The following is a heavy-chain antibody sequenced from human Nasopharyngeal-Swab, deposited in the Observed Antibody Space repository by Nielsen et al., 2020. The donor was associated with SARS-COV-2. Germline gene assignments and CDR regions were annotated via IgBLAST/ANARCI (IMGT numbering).Heavy chain of an antibody. V-gene: IGHV3-23*01. CDR1: GFTFSSYA. CDR2: ISGSGGST. J-gene: IGHJ4*02. Sequence: GESLKISCAASGFTFSSYAMSWVRQAPGKGLEWVSAISGSGGSTYYADSVKGRFTISRDNAKNSLYLQMNSLRAEDTAVYYCAREEELGTAYYFDYWGQGTPVTVSS. CDR3: AREEELGTAYYFDY. D-gene: IGHD1-14*01.